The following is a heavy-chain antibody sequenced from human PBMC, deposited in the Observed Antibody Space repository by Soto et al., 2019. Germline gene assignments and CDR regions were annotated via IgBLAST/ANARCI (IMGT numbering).Heavy chain of an antibody. J-gene: IGHJ6*02. D-gene: IGHD3-3*01. V-gene: IGHV4-39*01. CDR2: IYYSGST. Sequence: PSETLSLTCTVSGGSISSSSYYWGWIRQPPGKGLEWIGSIYYSGSTYYNPSLKSRVTISVDTSKNQFSLKLSSVTAADTAVYYCANLSYYDFWSGYHLYYYYGMDVWGQGTTVTVSS. CDR3: ANLSYYDFWSGYHLYYYYGMDV. CDR1: GGSISSSSYY.